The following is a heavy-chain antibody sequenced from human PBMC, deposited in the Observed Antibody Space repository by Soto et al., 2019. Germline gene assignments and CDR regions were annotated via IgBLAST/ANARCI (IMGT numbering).Heavy chain of an antibody. Sequence: GGSLRLSCAASGFTFDTYAMNWVRQAPGKGLAWVSAIGTDSNTYYADSVKGRFTISRDNSRTTLYLQMNSLRAEDTALYYCVRKNPGTLLFDSWGQGTLVTVSS. CDR3: VRKNPGTLLFDS. CDR1: GFTFDTYA. CDR2: IGTDSNT. J-gene: IGHJ4*02. V-gene: IGHV3-23*01.